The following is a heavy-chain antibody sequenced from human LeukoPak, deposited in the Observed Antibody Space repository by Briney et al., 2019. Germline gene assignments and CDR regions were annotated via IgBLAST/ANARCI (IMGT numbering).Heavy chain of an antibody. CDR1: GGTFSSYA. CDR2: IIPIFGTA. V-gene: IGHV1-69*13. D-gene: IGHD3-3*01. Sequence: GASVKVSCKASGGTFSSYAISRVRQAPGQGLEWMGGIIPIFGTANYAQEFQGRVTITADESTSTAYMELSSLRSEDTAVYYCARGGRVRFLEWLSPPDNWFDPWGQGTLVTVSS. CDR3: ARGGRVRFLEWLSPPDNWFDP. J-gene: IGHJ5*02.